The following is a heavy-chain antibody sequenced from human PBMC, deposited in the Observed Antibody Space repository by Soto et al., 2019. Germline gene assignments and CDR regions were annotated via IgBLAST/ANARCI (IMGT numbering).Heavy chain of an antibody. Sequence: GGSLRLSCAASGFRFNIFAMNWVRQAPGQGLEWVSGISGGGGSTYYADSVKGRFTISRDNSNNTLYLQMNSLRAEDTAVYYCAKDPTSYDSSAQFDSWGQGTLVTVSS. CDR2: ISGGGGST. CDR1: GFRFNIFA. J-gene: IGHJ4*02. CDR3: AKDPTSYDSSAQFDS. D-gene: IGHD3-22*01. V-gene: IGHV3-23*01.